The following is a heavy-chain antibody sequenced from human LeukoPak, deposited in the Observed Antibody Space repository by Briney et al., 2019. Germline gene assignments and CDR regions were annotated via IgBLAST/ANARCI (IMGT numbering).Heavy chain of an antibody. D-gene: IGHD5-18*01. CDR3: ASAHDWDTAMVT. V-gene: IGHV1-46*01. CDR2: INPSGGST. CDR1: GYTFTSYY. Sequence: ASVTVSCKASGYTFTSYYMHWVRQAPGQGLEWMGIINPSGGSTSYAQKFQGRVTMTRDTSTSTVYMELSSLRSEDTAVYYCASAHDWDTAMVTWGQGTLVTVSS. J-gene: IGHJ5*02.